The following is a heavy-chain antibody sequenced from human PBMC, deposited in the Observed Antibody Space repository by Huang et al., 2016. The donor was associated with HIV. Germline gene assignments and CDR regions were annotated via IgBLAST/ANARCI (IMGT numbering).Heavy chain of an antibody. Sequence: QVQLVQSGAEVKVPGASVKVSCKASGYTFTGYYLHWVRQAPGQGLEGMGWINPDNGGTDHAQKFQGRVTMTRDTSIRTAYMELRRLRPDDTAVYYCARVNLGFSSDWSNIYFQHWGQGTLVTVSS. J-gene: IGHJ1*01. CDR3: ARVNLGFSSDWSNIYFQH. CDR2: INPDNGGT. CDR1: GYTFTGYY. V-gene: IGHV1-2*02. D-gene: IGHD6-19*01.